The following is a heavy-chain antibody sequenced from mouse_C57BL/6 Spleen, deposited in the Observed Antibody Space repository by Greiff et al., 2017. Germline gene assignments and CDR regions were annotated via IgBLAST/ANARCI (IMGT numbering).Heavy chain of an antibody. D-gene: IGHD2-3*01. V-gene: IGHV1-54*01. CDR2: INPGSGGT. J-gene: IGHJ4*01. CDR3: ARYYDGYYGAMDY. Sequence: QVQLVESGAELVRPGTSVKVSCKASGYAFTNYLIEWVKQRPGQGLEWIGVINPGSGGTNYNEKFKGKATLTADKSSSTAYMQLSSLTSEDSAVYFCARYYDGYYGAMDYWGQGTSVTVSS. CDR1: GYAFTNYL.